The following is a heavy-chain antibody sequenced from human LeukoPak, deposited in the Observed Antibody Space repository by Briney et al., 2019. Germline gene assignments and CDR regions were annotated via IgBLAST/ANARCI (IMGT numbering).Heavy chain of an antibody. Sequence: PGGSLRLSCAASGFNFRNFALNWVRQAPGKGLEWVSSISGSGSDTHYIDSVKGRFTISRDNSKNTLYLQMNSLRAEDTAVYYCAKDEKNYDSASELDSWGQGTLVTVSS. J-gene: IGHJ4*02. CDR3: AKDEKNYDSASELDS. V-gene: IGHV3-23*01. D-gene: IGHD3-10*01. CDR1: GFNFRNFA. CDR2: ISGSGSDT.